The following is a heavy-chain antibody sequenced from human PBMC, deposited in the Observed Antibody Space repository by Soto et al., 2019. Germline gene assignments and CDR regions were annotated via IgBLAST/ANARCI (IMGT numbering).Heavy chain of an antibody. Sequence: QLQLQESGPGLVKPSETLSLTCTVSGGSISSSGYYWGWIRQPPGKGLEWIGSIYYSGSTYYNPSLKRRVTIAVDTSQNQFSLKLTSVTAADTAVYYCASYYDSSGYYAYPDAFDIWGLGTMVTVSS. V-gene: IGHV4-39*01. CDR3: ASYYDSSGYYAYPDAFDI. CDR2: IYYSGST. J-gene: IGHJ3*02. CDR1: GGSISSSGYY. D-gene: IGHD3-22*01.